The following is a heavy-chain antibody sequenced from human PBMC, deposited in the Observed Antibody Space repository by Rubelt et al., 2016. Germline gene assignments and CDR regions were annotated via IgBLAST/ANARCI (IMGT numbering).Heavy chain of an antibody. D-gene: IGHD6-19*01. V-gene: IGHV1-18*01. J-gene: IGHJ3*02. CDR1: GYTFTSYG. CDR3: ARDRTWLVPGLDAFDI. CDR2: ISAYNGNT. Sequence: QVQLVQSGAEVKKPGASVKVSCKASGYTFTSYGISWVRQAPGQGLEWMGWISAYNGNTNYAQKLQGRVTMTTDTSTSTAYRELRSLRSDETAVYYCARDRTWLVPGLDAFDIWGQGTMVTVSS.